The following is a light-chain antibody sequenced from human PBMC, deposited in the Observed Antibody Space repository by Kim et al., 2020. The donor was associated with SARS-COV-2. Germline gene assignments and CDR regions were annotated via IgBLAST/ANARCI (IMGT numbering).Light chain of an antibody. J-gene: IGKJ4*01. V-gene: IGKV1-39*01. Sequence: ASVVDIVTISCRASQRISSYLNWYQQKPGKAPKLLIYSASSLQSGVPSRFSGRGSGTDFTLTISSLQPEDFATYYCQQSYSTLTFGGGTKVDIK. CDR3: QQSYSTLT. CDR2: SAS. CDR1: QRISSY.